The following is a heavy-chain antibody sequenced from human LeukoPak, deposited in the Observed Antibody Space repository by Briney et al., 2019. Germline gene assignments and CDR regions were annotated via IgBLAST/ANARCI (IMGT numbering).Heavy chain of an antibody. Sequence: PGGSLRLSCAASGFTVANDRMSWVRQPPGKGLEWVSTVYGGGNTAYTDYVKGRSTISRDTSKNTLLLQMNSLRAEDTAVYFCVRERFGAIVENWGQGALVIVSS. CDR1: GFTVANDR. CDR3: VRERFGAIVEN. V-gene: IGHV3-53*01. J-gene: IGHJ4*02. CDR2: VYGGGNT. D-gene: IGHD3-10*01.